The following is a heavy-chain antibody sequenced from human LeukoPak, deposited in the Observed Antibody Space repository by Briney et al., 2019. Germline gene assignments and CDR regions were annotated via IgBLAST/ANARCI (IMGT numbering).Heavy chain of an antibody. Sequence: GGSLRLSCAASGFTFSGSAMHWVRQASGKGLEWVGRIRSKANSYATAYAASVKGRFTISRDDSKNTAYLQVNSLKTEDTAVYYCTTYCSGGSCYSYDAFDIWGQGTMVTVSS. CDR3: TTYCSGGSCYSYDAFDI. D-gene: IGHD2-15*01. CDR1: GFTFSGSA. J-gene: IGHJ3*02. CDR2: IRSKANSYAT. V-gene: IGHV3-73*01.